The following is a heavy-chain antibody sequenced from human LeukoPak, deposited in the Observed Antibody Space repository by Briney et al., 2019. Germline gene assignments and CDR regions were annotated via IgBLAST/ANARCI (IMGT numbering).Heavy chain of an antibody. CDR3: ARDGRDGYNWDY. Sequence: ASVKVSCKASGYTFTSYYTHWVRQAPGQGLEWMGIINPSGGSTSYAQKFQGRVTMTRDMSTSTVYMELSSLRSEDTAVYYCARDGRDGYNWDYWGQGTLVTVSS. CDR2: INPSGGST. D-gene: IGHD5-24*01. J-gene: IGHJ4*02. V-gene: IGHV1-46*01. CDR1: GYTFTSYY.